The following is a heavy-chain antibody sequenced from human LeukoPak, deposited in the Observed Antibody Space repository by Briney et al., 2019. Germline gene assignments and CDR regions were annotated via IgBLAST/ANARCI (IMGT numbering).Heavy chain of an antibody. CDR2: IYYTGST. CDR1: GGSISSYY. Sequence: SETLSLTCTVSGGSISSYYWSWIRQPPGKGLEWIGCIYYTGSTNYNPSLKSRVTISVDTSKNQFSLKLSSVTAADTAVYYCARGPLNYYDSSGYISPDYAFDIWGQGTMVTVSS. D-gene: IGHD3-22*01. V-gene: IGHV4-59*01. CDR3: ARGPLNYYDSSGYISPDYAFDI. J-gene: IGHJ3*02.